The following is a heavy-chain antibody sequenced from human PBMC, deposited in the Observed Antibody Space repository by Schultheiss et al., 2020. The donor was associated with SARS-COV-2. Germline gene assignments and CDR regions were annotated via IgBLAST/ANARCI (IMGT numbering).Heavy chain of an antibody. CDR2: IYHSGST. J-gene: IGHJ4*02. CDR1: GGSISSYY. CDR3: ARGRYSSGWCDY. D-gene: IGHD6-19*01. V-gene: IGHV4-59*12. Sequence: SETLSLTCTVSGGSISSYYWSWIRQPPGKGLEWIGSIYHSGSTYYNPSLKSRVTISVDTSKNQFSLKLSSVTAADTAVYYCARGRYSSGWCDYWGQGTLVTVSS.